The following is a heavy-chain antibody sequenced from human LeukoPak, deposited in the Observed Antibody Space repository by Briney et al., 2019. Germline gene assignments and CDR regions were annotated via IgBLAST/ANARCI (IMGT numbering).Heavy chain of an antibody. J-gene: IGHJ4*02. CDR3: AKDQAQWLVRGYYFDY. D-gene: IGHD6-19*01. Sequence: GGSLRLSCAASGFTFSSYAMSWVRQAPGKGLEWVSAISGSGGRTYYADSVKGRFTISRDNSKNTLYLQMNSLRAEDTAVYYCAKDQAQWLVRGYYFDYWGQGTLVTVSS. CDR2: ISGSGGRT. CDR1: GFTFSSYA. V-gene: IGHV3-23*01.